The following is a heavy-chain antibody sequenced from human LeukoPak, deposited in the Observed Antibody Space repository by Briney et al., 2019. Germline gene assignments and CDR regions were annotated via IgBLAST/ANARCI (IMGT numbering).Heavy chain of an antibody. CDR3: ATDIAVAGVRGEFDY. J-gene: IGHJ4*02. CDR2: FDPEDGET. D-gene: IGHD6-19*01. CDR1: GYTLTESS. Sequence: GASVKVSCKVSGYTLTESSMHWVRQAPGKGLEWMGGFDPEDGETIYAQKFQGRVTMAEGTSTDTAYMELSSLRSEDTAVYYCATDIAVAGVRGEFDYWGQGTLVTVSS. V-gene: IGHV1-24*01.